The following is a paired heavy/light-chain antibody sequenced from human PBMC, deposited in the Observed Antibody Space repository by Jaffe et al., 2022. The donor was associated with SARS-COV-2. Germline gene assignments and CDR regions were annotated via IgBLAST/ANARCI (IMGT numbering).Light chain of an antibody. J-gene: IGLJ1*01. V-gene: IGLV1-40*01. Sequence: QSVLTQPPSVSGAPGQRVTISCSGSSSNIGANYDVHWYQHLAGTAPRLLIDTNTNRPSGVPDRFSGSKSGTSASLAISGLQAEDEADYYCQSYDISLTGFYVFGTGTRVTVL. CDR1: SSNIGANYD. CDR3: QSYDISLTGFYV. CDR2: TNT.
Heavy chain of an antibody. CDR2: GYYSGIT. Sequence: QLHLQESGPGLVKPSETLSLTCTVSGGSISDGTYYWAWIRQPPGKGLEWIGTGYYSGITYYTPSLKSRVTISVDTPKNQFSLKLTFVTAADTAAYYCARLGRAAAATRQWKFDYWGQGTLVTVSS. V-gene: IGHV4-39*01. CDR1: GGSISDGTYY. D-gene: IGHD1-26*01. CDR3: ARLGRAAAATRQWKFDY. J-gene: IGHJ4*02.